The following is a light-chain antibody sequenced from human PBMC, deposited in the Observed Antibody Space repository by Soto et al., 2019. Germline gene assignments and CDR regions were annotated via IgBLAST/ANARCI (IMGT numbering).Light chain of an antibody. J-gene: IGKJ2*01. CDR1: QSVSNK. CDR2: GAS. Sequence: EIVMTQSPDTLSVSPGERATLSCRASQSVSNKLAWYQQKPGQAPRLLIYGASTRATGIPARFSGSGSGTEFTLTISSLQSEDFAVYYCQQYNDWPMYSFGQWTKLEIK. CDR3: QQYNDWPMYS. V-gene: IGKV3-15*01.